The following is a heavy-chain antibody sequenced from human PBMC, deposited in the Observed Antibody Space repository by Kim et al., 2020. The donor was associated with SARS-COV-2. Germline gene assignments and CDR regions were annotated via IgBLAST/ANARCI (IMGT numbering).Heavy chain of an antibody. J-gene: IGHJ6*03. D-gene: IGHD2-15*01. CDR3: AGGIVVSPLDMD. Sequence: SETLSLTCTVSGGPMTSTSYFWGWIRQPPGKGLEWIGSISDSGVTHYNPFIWSLVIISVDTSKNQFAPNLSSVTAEDTATYYCAGGIVVSPLDMD. CDR2: ISDSGVT. CDR1: GGPMTSTSYF. V-gene: IGHV4-39*01.